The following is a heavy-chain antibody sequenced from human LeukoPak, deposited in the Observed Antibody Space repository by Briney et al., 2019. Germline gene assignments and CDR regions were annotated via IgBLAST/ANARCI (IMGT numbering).Heavy chain of an antibody. D-gene: IGHD5-18*01. Sequence: PAEKGLEWIGRIYTSGSTNYNPSLKSRVTMSVDTSKNQFSLKLSSVTAADTAVYYCARGGYSYDYWGQGTLVTVSS. J-gene: IGHJ4*02. V-gene: IGHV4-4*07. CDR3: ARGGYSYDY. CDR2: IYTSGST.